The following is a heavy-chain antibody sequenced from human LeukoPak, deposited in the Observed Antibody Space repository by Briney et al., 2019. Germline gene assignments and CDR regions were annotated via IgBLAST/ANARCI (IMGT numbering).Heavy chain of an antibody. CDR1: GFTFDDYA. Sequence: GGSLRLSCAASGFTFDDYAMHWVRQVPGKGLEWVSGITWNSGNIGYADSVKGRFTISRDNAKNSLYLQMNSLRDEDTAVYFCARRPYSDTSGRLSDVWGQGTTVTVSS. V-gene: IGHV3-9*01. CDR3: ARRPYSDTSGRLSDV. J-gene: IGHJ6*02. CDR2: ITWNSGNI. D-gene: IGHD3-22*01.